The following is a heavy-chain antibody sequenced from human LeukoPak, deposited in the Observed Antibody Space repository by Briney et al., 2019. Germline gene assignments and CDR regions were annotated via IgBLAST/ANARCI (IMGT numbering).Heavy chain of an antibody. Sequence: SETLSLTCAVYGGSFSGYYWSWIRQPPGKGLEWIGEINHSGSTNYNPSLKSRVTISVDTSKNQFSLKLSSVTAAHTAVYYGAFFWRGVYYGSGSFSDYWGRGTLVTVSS. CDR2: INHSGST. CDR3: AFFWRGVYYGSGSFSDY. V-gene: IGHV4-34*01. D-gene: IGHD3-10*01. J-gene: IGHJ4*02. CDR1: GGSFSGYY.